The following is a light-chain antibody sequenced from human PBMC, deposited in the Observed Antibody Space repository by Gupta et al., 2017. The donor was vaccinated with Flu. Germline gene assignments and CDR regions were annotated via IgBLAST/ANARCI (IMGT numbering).Light chain of an antibody. CDR2: EDN. Sequence: NFMLTQPHSVSESPGKTVTISCTRSRGSIASNYVQWYQQRPGSSPTTVIYEDNQRSSGVPDRFSGSIDSSSNSASLTISGLKTEDEADYYCQSYDSSNHDVVFGGGTKLTVL. V-gene: IGLV6-57*01. J-gene: IGLJ2*01. CDR1: RGSIASNY. CDR3: QSYDSSNHDVV.